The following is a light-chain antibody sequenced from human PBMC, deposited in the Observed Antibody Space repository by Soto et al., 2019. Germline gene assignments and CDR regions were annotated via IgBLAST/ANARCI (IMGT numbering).Light chain of an antibody. J-gene: IGLJ2*01. CDR3: QSYDTGLSGPVV. Sequence: QSVLTQPPSLSGAPGQTIIISCTGGGSNIGGGFDVHWYQQLPGTAPKLLIYGNTNRPSGVPDRFSGSKSGTSASLVITGLQAEDEADYYCQSYDTGLSGPVVFGGGTKVTVL. V-gene: IGLV1-40*01. CDR1: GSNIGGGFD. CDR2: GNT.